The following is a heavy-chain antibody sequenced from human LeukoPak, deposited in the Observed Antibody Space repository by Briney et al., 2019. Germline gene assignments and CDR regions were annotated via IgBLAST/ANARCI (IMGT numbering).Heavy chain of an antibody. J-gene: IGHJ4*02. CDR3: ARDLSRLRLAYFDY. CDR2: IKTDGSLT. V-gene: IGHV3-7*01. CDR1: GFTFSSYW. Sequence: GGSLRLSCVASGFTFSSYWMTWVRQAPGKGLEWVANIKTDGSLTYYVDSVKGRFTISRDNAKNSLYLQMNSLRAEDTAVYYCARDLSRLRLAYFDYWGQGTLVTVSS. D-gene: IGHD3-16*01.